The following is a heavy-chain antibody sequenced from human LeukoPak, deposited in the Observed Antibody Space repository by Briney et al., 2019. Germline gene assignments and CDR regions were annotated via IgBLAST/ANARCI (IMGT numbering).Heavy chain of an antibody. Sequence: SVKVSCKASGGTFSSYAISWVRQAPGQGLEWRGEIIPIFGTANYAQKFQGRVTITTDESTSKAYMELSSLRSEDTAVYYCARSLTGAYYFDYWGQGPLVTVSS. V-gene: IGHV1-69*05. J-gene: IGHJ4*02. CDR3: ARSLTGAYYFDY. D-gene: IGHD7-27*01. CDR2: IIPIFGTA. CDR1: GGTFSSYA.